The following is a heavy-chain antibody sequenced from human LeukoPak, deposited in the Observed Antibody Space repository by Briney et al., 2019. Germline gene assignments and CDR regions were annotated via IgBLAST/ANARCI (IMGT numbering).Heavy chain of an antibody. V-gene: IGHV4-59*01. CDR3: ARDGSDYDFWSGPLFV. CDR2: IYYSGST. D-gene: IGHD3-3*01. CDR1: GGSISSYY. Sequence: SETLSLTCTVSGGSISSYYWSWIRQPPGKGLEWIGYIYYSGSTNYNPSLKSRVTISVDTSKNQFSLKLSSVTAADTAVYYCARDGSDYDFWSGPLFVRGQGTTVTVSS. J-gene: IGHJ6*02.